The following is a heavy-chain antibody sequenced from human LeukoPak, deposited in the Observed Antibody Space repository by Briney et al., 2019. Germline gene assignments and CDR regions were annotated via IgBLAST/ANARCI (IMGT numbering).Heavy chain of an antibody. CDR3: AKDLDGYNDY. D-gene: IGHD5-12*01. J-gene: IGHJ4*02. Sequence: PGGSLRLSCAASGFTFSSYGMHWVRQAPGKGLEWVAVISYDGSNKYYADSVKGRFTISRDNSKNTLYLQMNSLRAEDTAVYYCAKDLDGYNDYWGQGTLVTVPS. CDR1: GFTFSSYG. V-gene: IGHV3-30*18. CDR2: ISYDGSNK.